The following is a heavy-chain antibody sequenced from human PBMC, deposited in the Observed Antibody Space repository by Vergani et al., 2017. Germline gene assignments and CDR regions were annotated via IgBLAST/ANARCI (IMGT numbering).Heavy chain of an antibody. CDR2: IYYSGST. D-gene: IGHD6-6*01. V-gene: IGHV4-39*01. CDR1: GGSISSSSHF. CDR3: ARGSRAACYSGPDS. J-gene: IGHJ4*02. Sequence: QLQLHKSGPGLVKPSETLSLTCTLSGGSISSSSHFWGWLRQTPGKGLEWIGSIYYSGSTYYNPSLKSRVSISVDTSKNQFSLKLSSVTAADSAVYYCARGSRAACYSGPDSWGQGTRVTVSS.